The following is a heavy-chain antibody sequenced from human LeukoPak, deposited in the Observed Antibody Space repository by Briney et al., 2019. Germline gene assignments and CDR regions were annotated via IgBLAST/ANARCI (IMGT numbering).Heavy chain of an antibody. CDR2: INEGGSQK. CDR1: GITFTNYW. Sequence: AGGSLRLSCAASGITFTNYWMIWVRQAPGKGLEWVANINEGGSQKYYVGSVEGRFTISRDNAENSVFLQMNSLRAEDTALYYCASSSYSSSSSWGQGTLVTVSS. CDR3: ASSSYSSSSS. J-gene: IGHJ5*02. V-gene: IGHV3-7*01. D-gene: IGHD6-6*01.